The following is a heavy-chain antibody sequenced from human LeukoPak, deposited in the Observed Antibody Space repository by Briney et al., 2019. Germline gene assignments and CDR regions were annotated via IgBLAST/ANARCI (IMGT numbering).Heavy chain of an antibody. Sequence: SETLSLTCTVSGNSISSGDNYWSWIRQPAGKGLEWIGRIYTSGSTNYNPSLKSRVTISGDTSKNQFSLKLSSVTAADTAVYYCARGYLQPLDSWGQGTLVTVSS. CDR1: GNSISSGDNY. D-gene: IGHD4-11*01. J-gene: IGHJ4*02. V-gene: IGHV4-61*02. CDR3: ARGYLQPLDS. CDR2: IYTSGST.